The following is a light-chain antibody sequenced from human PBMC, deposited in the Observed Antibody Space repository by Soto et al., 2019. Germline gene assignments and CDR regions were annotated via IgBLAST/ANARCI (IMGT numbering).Light chain of an antibody. Sequence: DIQMTQSPSSLSASVGDRVTITCRASQDISVYLAWYQQKPGKVPKLLIYSASTLQSGVQSRFSGSGSGTDFTLTISSLQPEDVATYYCQKFNTARLTFGQGTRLEIK. V-gene: IGKV1-27*01. J-gene: IGKJ5*01. CDR1: QDISVY. CDR2: SAS. CDR3: QKFNTARLT.